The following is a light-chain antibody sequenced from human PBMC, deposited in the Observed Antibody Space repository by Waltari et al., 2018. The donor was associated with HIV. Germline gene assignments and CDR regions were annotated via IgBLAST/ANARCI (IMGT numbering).Light chain of an antibody. J-gene: IGLJ3*02. CDR3: CSYAGSTTFVE. V-gene: IGLV2-23*02. CDR1: SSDIGGYNL. CDR2: EVN. Sequence: QSALTQPASVSGSPGQSITISCTGTSSDIGGYNLVSWYPHHPDKAPKLIIYEVNVRPSGVSDRFSGSKSGNTASLTISGLQAGDEADYYCCSYAGSTTFVEFGGGTKLTVL.